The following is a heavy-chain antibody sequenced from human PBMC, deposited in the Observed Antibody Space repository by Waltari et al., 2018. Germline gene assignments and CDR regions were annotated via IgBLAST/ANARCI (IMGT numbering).Heavy chain of an antibody. CDR2: ISYDGSNK. Sequence: QVQLVESGGGVVQPGRSLRLSCAASGFTFSSYAMHWVRQAPGKGLEWVAVISYDGSNKYYADSVKGRFTISRDNSKNTLYLQMNSLRADDTAVYYCARGNDYYGSGSVDYWGQGTLVTVSS. J-gene: IGHJ4*02. V-gene: IGHV3-30-3*01. D-gene: IGHD3-10*01. CDR3: ARGNDYYGSGSVDY. CDR1: GFTFSSYA.